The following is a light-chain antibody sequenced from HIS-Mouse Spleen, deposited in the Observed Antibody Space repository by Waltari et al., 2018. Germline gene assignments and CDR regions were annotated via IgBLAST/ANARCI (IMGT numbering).Light chain of an antibody. V-gene: IGLV3-10*01. CDR2: EDS. J-gene: IGLJ2*01. CDR3: YSTDSSGNHRV. CDR1: ALPKNY. Sequence: SYELTQPPSVSVSPGPTARITCSGDALPKNYAYWYQQKSGQAPVLVIYEDSKRPSGIPERFSGSSSGTMATLTISGAQVEDEADYYCYSTDSSGNHRVFGGGTKLTVL.